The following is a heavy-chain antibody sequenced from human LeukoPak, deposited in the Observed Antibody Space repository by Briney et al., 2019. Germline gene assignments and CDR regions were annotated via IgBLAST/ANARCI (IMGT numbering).Heavy chain of an antibody. D-gene: IGHD3-10*01. J-gene: IGHJ4*02. V-gene: IGHV4-31*03. CDR1: GGSISSGGYS. Sequence: SETLSLTCTVSGGSISSGGYSWSWIRQHPGKGLEWIGYIYYSGSTYYNPSLKSRVTISVDTSKNQFSLKLSSVTAADTAVYYCARVSWTMVRGVSNDYWGQGTLVTVSS. CDR2: IYYSGST. CDR3: ARVSWTMVRGVSNDY.